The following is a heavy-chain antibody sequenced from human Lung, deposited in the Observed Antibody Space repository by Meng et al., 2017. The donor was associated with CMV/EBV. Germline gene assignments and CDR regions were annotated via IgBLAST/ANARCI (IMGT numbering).Heavy chain of an antibody. CDR2: IIPILGIA. CDR3: AKWGWGALYGGMDV. CDR1: GGIFSSYT. Sequence: SVKVSXKTSGGIFSSYTISWVRQAPGQGLEWMGRIIPILGIASYSQKFQGRVTITADKSTSTAYMERSSLGSEDTAVYYCAKWGWGALYGGMDVWGQGATVTVSS. J-gene: IGHJ6*02. D-gene: IGHD3-16*01. V-gene: IGHV1-69*02.